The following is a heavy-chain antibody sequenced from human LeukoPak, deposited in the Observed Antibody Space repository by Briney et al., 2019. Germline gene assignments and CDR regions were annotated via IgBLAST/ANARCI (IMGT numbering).Heavy chain of an antibody. CDR3: ARVSAVAGLY. V-gene: IGHV1-18*01. J-gene: IGHJ4*02. CDR1: GYTFTSYG. CDR2: ISAYNGNT. D-gene: IGHD6-19*01. Sequence: ASVKVSCKASGYTFTSYGISWVRQAPGQGLEWMGRISAYNGNTNYAQKLQGRVTMTTDKSTSTAYMELCSASSDDTALYYCARVSAVAGLYWARGPLVTVSS.